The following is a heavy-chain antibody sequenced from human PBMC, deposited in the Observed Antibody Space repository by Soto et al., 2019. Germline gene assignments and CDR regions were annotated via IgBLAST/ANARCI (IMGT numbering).Heavy chain of an antibody. V-gene: IGHV2-5*02. J-gene: IGHJ5*02. CDR2: IYWDDDK. CDR3: AHPSPGDAPGTYYRWFDP. CDR1: GFSLSNSGVG. D-gene: IGHD3-10*01. Sequence: QITLKESGPTLVKPTQTLTLTCTFSGFSLSNSGVGVGWIRQPPGKALEWLALIYWDDDKRYSPSLKSRLTINTATSKNQQVLTMTNMDPVDTANYYCAHPSPGDAPGTYYRWFDPWGQGTLLTVSS.